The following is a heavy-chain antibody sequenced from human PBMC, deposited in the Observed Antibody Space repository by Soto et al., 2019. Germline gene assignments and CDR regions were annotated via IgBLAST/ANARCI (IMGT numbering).Heavy chain of an antibody. D-gene: IGHD6-19*01. CDR2: ISSSSSYI. CDR3: ARGASAVAGTTWFDP. J-gene: IGHJ5*02. CDR1: GFTFSSYS. V-gene: IGHV3-21*01. Sequence: GSLRLSCAASGFTFSSYSMNCVRQAPGKGLEWVSSISSSSSYIYYADSVKGRFTISRDNAKNSLYLQMNSLRAEDTAVYYCARGASAVAGTTWFDPWGQGTLVTVSS.